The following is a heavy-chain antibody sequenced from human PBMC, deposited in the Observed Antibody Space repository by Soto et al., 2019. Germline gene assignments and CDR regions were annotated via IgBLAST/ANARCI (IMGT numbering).Heavy chain of an antibody. CDR2: ITPLFGTT. Sequence: QVQLVQSGAEVRRTGSSVKVSCKASGGSFSYYAFSWVRQGPGQGLEWMGGITPLFGTTKYAQTFQGRVTITADESTKIVYMELSSLRSEDTAVYYCARSGEAYYDVLTGYYKGSWFDPWGQGTLVTVSS. D-gene: IGHD3-9*01. CDR1: GGSFSYYA. CDR3: ARSGEAYYDVLTGYYKGSWFDP. V-gene: IGHV1-69*01. J-gene: IGHJ5*02.